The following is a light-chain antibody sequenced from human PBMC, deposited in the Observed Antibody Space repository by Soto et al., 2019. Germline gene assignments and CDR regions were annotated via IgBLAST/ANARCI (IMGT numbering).Light chain of an antibody. CDR1: SSDVGGYKY. CDR2: HVS. CDR3: SSYTSSSTLV. Sequence: QSALTQPASVSGSLGQSITISCTGTSSDVGGYKYVSWYQQPPGKAPKLMIFHVSNRPSGVSNRFSGSKSGNTASLTISGLQAEDAADYYCSSYTSSSTLVFGGGTKLTVL. V-gene: IGLV2-14*01. J-gene: IGLJ2*01.